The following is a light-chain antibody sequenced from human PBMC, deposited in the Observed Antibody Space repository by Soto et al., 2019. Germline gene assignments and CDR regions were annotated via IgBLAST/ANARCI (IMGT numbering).Light chain of an antibody. CDR2: DDN. Sequence: QSVLTQPPSVSAAPGQKVTISCSGSSSNVGNHYVSWYQKLPGTAPKLLIYDDNKRPSVTPDRFSGSKSCPSATLGITGLQTGAEADYYCGTWDSNLSAYVFGTGTKVTVL. V-gene: IGLV1-51*01. J-gene: IGLJ1*01. CDR1: SSNVGNHY. CDR3: GTWDSNLSAYV.